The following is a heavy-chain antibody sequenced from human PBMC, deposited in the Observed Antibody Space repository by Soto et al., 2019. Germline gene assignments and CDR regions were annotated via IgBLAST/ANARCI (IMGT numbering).Heavy chain of an antibody. V-gene: IGHV2-70*11. CDR3: ARIFVRGEIESSWYGGDYYYYYMDV. Sequence: SGPTLVNPTLTLTLTCTFSGFSLSTSGMCVSWIRQPPGKALEWLARIDWDDDKYYSTSLKTRLTISKDTSKNQVVLTMTNMDPVDTATYYCARIFVRGEIESSWYGGDYYYYYMDVWGKGTTVTVSS. J-gene: IGHJ6*03. CDR2: IDWDDDK. D-gene: IGHD6-13*01. CDR1: GFSLSTSGMC.